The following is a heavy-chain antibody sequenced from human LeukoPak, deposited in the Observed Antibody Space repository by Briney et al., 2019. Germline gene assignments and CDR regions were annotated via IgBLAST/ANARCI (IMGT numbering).Heavy chain of an antibody. D-gene: IGHD3-22*01. J-gene: IGHJ4*02. V-gene: IGHV4-59*12. CDR3: ARDPDDSSGYYPGGVDY. CDR2: IYYSGST. Sequence: SETLSLTCTVSGGSISSYYWSWIRQPPGKGLEWIGSIYYSGSTYYNPSLKSRVTISVDTSKNQFSLKLSSVTAADTAVYYCARDPDDSSGYYPGGVDYWGQGTLVTVSS. CDR1: GGSISSYY.